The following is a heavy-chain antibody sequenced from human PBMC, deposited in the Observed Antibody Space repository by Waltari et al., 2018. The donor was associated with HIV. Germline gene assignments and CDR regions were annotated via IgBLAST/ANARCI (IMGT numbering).Heavy chain of an antibody. Sequence: QLQLQESGPGLVKPSETLSLTCTVSGGSISSSPYYWGWIRQPPGKGLEWIGSIYYSGSTYSNTALKSRVTISVDTSNNRFSLKRSAVTAADTAVYYCASRGGTVTTRRFDPWGQGTLVTVSS. V-gene: IGHV4-39*01. CDR3: ASRGGTVTTRRFDP. CDR1: GGSISSSPYY. D-gene: IGHD4-17*01. J-gene: IGHJ5*02. CDR2: IYYSGST.